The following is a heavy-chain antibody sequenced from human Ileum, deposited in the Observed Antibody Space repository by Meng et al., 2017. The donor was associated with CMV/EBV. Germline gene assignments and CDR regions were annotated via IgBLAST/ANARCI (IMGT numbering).Heavy chain of an antibody. Sequence: GESPKTLCAASGFTFSTYSMNWVRQAPGKGLEWVSSITGTSYYIYYADSVKGRFAISRDNAKNSLYLQMNSLRAEDTAVYYCPRSVYGGNDFDSWDQGTLVTVSS. CDR1: GFTFSTYS. CDR3: PRSVYGGNDFDS. J-gene: IGHJ4*02. D-gene: IGHD4-23*01. V-gene: IGHV3-21*03. CDR2: ITGTSYYI.